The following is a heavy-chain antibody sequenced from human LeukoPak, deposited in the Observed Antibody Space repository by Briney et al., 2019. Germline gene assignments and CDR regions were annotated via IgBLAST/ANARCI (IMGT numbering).Heavy chain of an antibody. CDR3: AREDYGDYSGPSDY. CDR1: GYTFTGYY. D-gene: IGHD4-17*01. CDR2: INPNSGGT. Sequence: ASVKVSCKVSGYTFTGYYMHWVRQAPGQGLEWMGWINPNSGGTNYAQKFQGRVTMTRDTSISTAYMELSRLRSDDTAVYYCAREDYGDYSGPSDYWGQGTLVTVSS. V-gene: IGHV1-2*02. J-gene: IGHJ4*02.